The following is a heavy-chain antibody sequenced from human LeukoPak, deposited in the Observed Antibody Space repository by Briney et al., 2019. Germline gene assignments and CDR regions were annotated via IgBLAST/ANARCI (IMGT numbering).Heavy chain of an antibody. Sequence: PSETLSLTCTVSGDSIKYYYWSRIRQPPGKGLEWIGYIYYNGSTNYNPSLKSRVSISVDTSKNQFPLKVSSVTAADTAVYYCARKGGHFDYWGQGTLVTVSS. J-gene: IGHJ4*02. D-gene: IGHD2-15*01. CDR2: IYYNGST. CDR1: GDSIKYYY. V-gene: IGHV4-59*01. CDR3: ARKGGHFDY.